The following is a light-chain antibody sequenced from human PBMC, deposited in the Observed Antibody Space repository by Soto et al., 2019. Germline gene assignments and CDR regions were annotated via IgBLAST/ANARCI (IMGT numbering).Light chain of an antibody. Sequence: QSALTQPASVSGSAGQSITISCSGTMRDVGAYNLVSWYQQHPGTAPKLIIYEVRNRPSGISSRFSGSRSGTTASLTISGLQSEDEGDYYCSAYTASSTLVFGGGTKLTVL. CDR1: MRDVGAYNL. CDR3: SAYTASSTLV. CDR2: EVR. V-gene: IGLV2-14*01. J-gene: IGLJ3*02.